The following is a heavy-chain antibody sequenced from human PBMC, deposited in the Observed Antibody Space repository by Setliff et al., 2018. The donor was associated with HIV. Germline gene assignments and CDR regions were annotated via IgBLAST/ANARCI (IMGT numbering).Heavy chain of an antibody. J-gene: IGHJ6*03. V-gene: IGHV1-69*06. Sequence: SVKVSCKASGDTFSSYAISWVRQAPGQGLEWMGRIIPIFGSPNYAQKFQGRVTITADKSTSTAYMELSSLRSEDTAVYYCARDVYYYFYMDVWGKGTTVTAP. CDR1: GDTFSSYA. CDR2: IIPIFGSP. CDR3: ARDVYYYFYMDV.